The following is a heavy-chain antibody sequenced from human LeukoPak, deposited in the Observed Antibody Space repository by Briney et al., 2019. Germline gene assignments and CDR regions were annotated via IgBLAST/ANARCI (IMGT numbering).Heavy chain of an antibody. J-gene: IGHJ4*02. Sequence: ASAKVSCKASGYTFTSYDINWVRQATGQGLEWMGWMNPNSGNTGYAQKFQGRVTMTRNTSISTAYMELSSLRSEDTAVYYCARDGQQLVRGENYFDYWGQGTLVTVSS. D-gene: IGHD6-13*01. CDR3: ARDGQQLVRGENYFDY. CDR1: GYTFTSYD. CDR2: MNPNSGNT. V-gene: IGHV1-8*01.